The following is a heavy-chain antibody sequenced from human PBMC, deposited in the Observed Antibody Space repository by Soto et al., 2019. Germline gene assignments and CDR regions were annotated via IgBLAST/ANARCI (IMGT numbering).Heavy chain of an antibody. V-gene: IGHV3-30*04. J-gene: IGHJ5*02. CDR2: ISYDGSLE. Sequence: QVQLVESGGGVVQAGRSLRLSCAASGFNFRTYAMHWFRQAPGKGLEWVAGISYDGSLEYYGDSVKGRFTISRDNSKNTLYLQVSSLRCEDTAVYYCARAAYASSWNWFDPWGQGTQFTVSS. D-gene: IGHD6-13*01. CDR3: ARAAYASSWNWFDP. CDR1: GFNFRTYA.